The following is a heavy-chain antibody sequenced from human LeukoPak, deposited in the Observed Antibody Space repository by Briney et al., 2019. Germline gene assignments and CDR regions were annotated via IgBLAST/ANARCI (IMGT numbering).Heavy chain of an antibody. CDR2: ITHDGSDT. Sequence: GGSLRLSCAASVFTFTNHWMHWVRQTPEKGLVWVSRITHDGSDTSYADSVKGRFTISRDNARDTLYLQMNGLRAEDTAVYYCARVPVAFGAFDIWGQGTVVTVSS. CDR1: VFTFTNHW. V-gene: IGHV3-74*01. D-gene: IGHD2-21*01. CDR3: ARVPVAFGAFDI. J-gene: IGHJ3*02.